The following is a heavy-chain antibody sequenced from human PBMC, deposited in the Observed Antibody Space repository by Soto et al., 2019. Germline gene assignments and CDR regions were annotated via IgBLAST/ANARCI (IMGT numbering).Heavy chain of an antibody. D-gene: IGHD6-13*01. CDR1: GYTFSSYG. J-gene: IGHJ5*02. Sequence: GGSLRLSCAASGYTFSSYGMSWVRQAPGKGLEWVSGVGISSGNTYYADSAKGRFTISRDDSKNRVYMQMNSLRAEDKAVYYCARGAAAAATDWFDACGQGTLVTVSS. V-gene: IGHV3-23*01. CDR3: ARGAAAAATDWFDA. CDR2: VGISSGNT.